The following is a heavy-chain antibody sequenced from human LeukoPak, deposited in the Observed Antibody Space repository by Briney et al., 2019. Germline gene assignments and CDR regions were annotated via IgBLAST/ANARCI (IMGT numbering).Heavy chain of an antibody. CDR3: ARACSSTSCRTEYYYYYYMDV. Sequence: GASVKVSCRASGYTFSSYDINWVRQATGQGLEWMGWMNPKSGNTGNAQKFQGRVTMTRNTSISKAYMELSSLRSEDTAVYYCARACSSTSCRTEYYYYYYMDVWGKGTTVTISS. D-gene: IGHD2-2*01. CDR2: MNPKSGNT. CDR1: GYTFSSYD. V-gene: IGHV1-8*01. J-gene: IGHJ6*03.